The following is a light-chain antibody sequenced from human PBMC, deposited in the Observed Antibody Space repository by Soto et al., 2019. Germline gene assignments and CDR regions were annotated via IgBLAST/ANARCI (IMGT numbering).Light chain of an antibody. J-gene: IGLJ2*01. Sequence: QSVLTQPPSVSGAPGQRVTLSCTGSSSNIGAGYDVHWYQRLPGTAPKLLIYGNSNRPSGVPDRFSGSKSGTSASLAITGLQAEDEADYYCQSYDSSLSVVFGGGTKLTVL. CDR3: QSYDSSLSVV. V-gene: IGLV1-40*01. CDR1: SSNIGAGYD. CDR2: GNS.